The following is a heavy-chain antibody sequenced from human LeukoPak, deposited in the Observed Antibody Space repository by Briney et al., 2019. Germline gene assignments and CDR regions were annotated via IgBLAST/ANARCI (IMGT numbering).Heavy chain of an antibody. CDR2: ISSSSSII. J-gene: IGHJ3*02. CDR1: GFTFTNYN. V-gene: IGHV3-48*04. D-gene: IGHD2-2*01. CDR3: ARRDIVVVPAASSAFDI. Sequence: GGSLRLSCAASGFTFTNYNMNWVRQAPGKGLEWVSYISSSSSIIFYADSVKGRFTISRDNAKQSLYLQMNSLRAEDTAVYSCARRDIVVVPAASSAFDIWGQGTMVTVSS.